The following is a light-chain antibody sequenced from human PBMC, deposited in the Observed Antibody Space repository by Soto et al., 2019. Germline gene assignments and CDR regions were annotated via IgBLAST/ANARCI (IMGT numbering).Light chain of an antibody. V-gene: IGLV2-23*01. J-gene: IGLJ1*01. CDR3: SPYAGSNNLRV. CDR2: EGS. CDR1: SSDVGSYNL. Sequence: QSALTQPASVSGSPGQSITISCTGTSSDVGSYNLVSWYQQHPGKAPKLMIYEGSKRPSGISDRFSGSKSGNTASLTISGLQAEDEADYYCSPYAGSNNLRVFGTGTKVTVL.